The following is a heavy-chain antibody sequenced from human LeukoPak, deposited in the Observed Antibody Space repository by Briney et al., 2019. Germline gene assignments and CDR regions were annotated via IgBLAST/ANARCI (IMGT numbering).Heavy chain of an antibody. CDR2: INQDGSKE. CDR3: AKGGYINGSDY. D-gene: IGHD5-18*01. CDR1: GFTFRSYW. J-gene: IGHJ4*02. Sequence: PGGSLRLSCAASGFTFRSYWMTWVRQAPGKGLEWVANINQDGSKEYYLDSVKGRFTISRDNDKNSLYLQVNSLRAEDTAVYFCAKGGYINGSDYWGQGTLVTVSS. V-gene: IGHV3-7*03.